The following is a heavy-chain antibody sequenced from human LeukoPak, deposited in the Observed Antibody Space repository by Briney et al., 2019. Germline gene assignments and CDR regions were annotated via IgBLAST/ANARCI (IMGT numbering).Heavy chain of an antibody. CDR3: ARARGAAAGTWYYYYYMDV. J-gene: IGHJ6*03. V-gene: IGHV1-2*02. CDR1: GYTFTGYY. CDR2: INPNSGGT. D-gene: IGHD6-13*01. Sequence: ASVKVSCKASGYTFTGYYMHWVRQAPGQGLEWREWINPNSGGTNYAQKFQGRVTMTRDTSISTAYMELSRLRSDDTAVYYCARARGAAAGTWYYYYYMDVWGKGTTVTVSS.